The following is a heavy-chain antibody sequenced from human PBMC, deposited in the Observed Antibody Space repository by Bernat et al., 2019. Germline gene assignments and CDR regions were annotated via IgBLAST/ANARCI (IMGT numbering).Heavy chain of an antibody. CDR3: AREGWSTLAAAGTGADY. CDR2: IWWDASNT. J-gene: IGHJ4*02. V-gene: IGHV3-33*01. D-gene: IGHD6-13*01. CDR1: GFIFSSYG. Sequence: QVQLVESGGRVVQPGTSLRLSCEASGFIFSSYGMHWVRQAPGKGLEWVGVIWWDASNTHYSDAVRGRFIISRDDSKNTLFLQMNSLRGDDTASYYCAREGWSTLAAAGTGADYWGQGTLVSVSS.